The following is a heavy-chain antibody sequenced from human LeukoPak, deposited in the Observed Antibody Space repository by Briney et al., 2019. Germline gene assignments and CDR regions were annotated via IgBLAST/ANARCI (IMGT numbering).Heavy chain of an antibody. CDR3: AREGNSGYYPY. V-gene: IGHV3-30*03. CDR1: GLTFSSYP. D-gene: IGHD3-22*01. CDR2: ISYDGSEK. Sequence: GGSLRLSCAASGLTFSSYPMHWVRQAPGKGLEWVAVISYDGSEKHYADPVKGRFTISRDNSKNTLYLQMTSLRAEDTAMYYCAREGNSGYYPYWGQGILVTVSS. J-gene: IGHJ4*02.